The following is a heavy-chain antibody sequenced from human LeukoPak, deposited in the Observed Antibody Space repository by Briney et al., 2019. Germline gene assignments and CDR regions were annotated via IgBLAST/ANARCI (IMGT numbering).Heavy chain of an antibody. V-gene: IGHV1-18*04. CDR3: ARDARVWFGELLDTFDY. J-gene: IGHJ4*02. CDR2: ISAYNGNT. CDR1: GYTFTSYG. Sequence: ASVKVSFKASGYTFTSYGISWVRQAPGQGLEWMGWISAYNGNTNYAQKLQGRVTMTTDTSTSTAYMELRSLRSDDTAVYHCARDARVWFGELLDTFDYWGQGTLVTVSS. D-gene: IGHD3-10*01.